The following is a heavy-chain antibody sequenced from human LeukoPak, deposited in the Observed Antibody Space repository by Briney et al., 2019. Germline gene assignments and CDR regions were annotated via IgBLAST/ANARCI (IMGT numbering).Heavy chain of an antibody. CDR2: LRSDTNSE. CDR3: ARGLRQAGLAPLEF. Sequence: GESLRLSCAASGLSFSLYGMHWVRQAPGKGLEWVAFLRSDTNSEHYAVSVKGRFAISRDTSKDTLNLQMRSLRVEDTALYYCARGLRQAGLAPLEFWGQGTQVIVSS. D-gene: IGHD3-10*01. CDR1: GLSFSLYG. J-gene: IGHJ4*02. V-gene: IGHV3-30*02.